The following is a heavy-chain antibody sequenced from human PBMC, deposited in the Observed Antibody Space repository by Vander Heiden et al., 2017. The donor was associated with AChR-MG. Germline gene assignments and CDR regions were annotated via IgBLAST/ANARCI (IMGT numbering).Heavy chain of an antibody. D-gene: IGHD6-6*01. V-gene: IGHV1-2*02. CDR1: GYTFTGYY. CDR3: ATLIAARVPLGYFDY. CDR2: INPNSGGT. J-gene: IGHJ4*02. Sequence: QVQLVQSGAEVKKPGASVKVSCKASGYTFTGYYMHWVRQAPGQGLEWMGWINPNSGGTNYAQKFQGRVTMTRDTSISTAYMELSRLRSDDTAVYYCATLIAARVPLGYFDYWGQGTLVTVSS.